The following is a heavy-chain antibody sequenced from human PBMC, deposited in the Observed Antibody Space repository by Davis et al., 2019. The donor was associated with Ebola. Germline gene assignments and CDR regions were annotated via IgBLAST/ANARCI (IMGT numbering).Heavy chain of an antibody. Sequence: GESLKISCAASGFTFSSYAMSWVRQAPGKGLEWVSAISGSGGSTYYADSVKGRFTISRDNSKNTLYLQMNSLRAEDTAVYYCAKDSPGVGATGWFDPWGQGTLVTVSS. D-gene: IGHD1-26*01. CDR3: AKDSPGVGATGWFDP. V-gene: IGHV3-23*01. CDR1: GFTFSSYA. CDR2: ISGSGGST. J-gene: IGHJ5*02.